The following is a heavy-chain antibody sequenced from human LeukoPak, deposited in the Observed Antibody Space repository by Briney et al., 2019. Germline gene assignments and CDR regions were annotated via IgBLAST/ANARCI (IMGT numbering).Heavy chain of an antibody. CDR2: LYHSGSA. V-gene: IGHV4-38-2*01. CDR3: ARQNIVVVVAATPGAFDI. J-gene: IGHJ3*02. D-gene: IGHD2-15*01. Sequence: SETLSLTCDVSDYSIRSGYYWGWIRQPPGKGLEWIGSLYHSGSAYYSPSLKSRVTISLDTSNNDLSLRLSSVTAADTAIYYCARQNIVVVVAATPGAFDIWGQGTLVTVSS. CDR1: DYSIRSGYY.